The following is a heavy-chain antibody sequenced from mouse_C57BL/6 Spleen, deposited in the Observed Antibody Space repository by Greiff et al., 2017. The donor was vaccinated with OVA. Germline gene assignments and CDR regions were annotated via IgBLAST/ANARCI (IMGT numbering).Heavy chain of an antibody. D-gene: IGHD1-1*01. CDR1: GYTFTSYW. J-gene: IGHJ1*03. CDR3: AREDSDYGSSWYFDV. CDR2: INPSNGGT. V-gene: IGHV1-53*01. Sequence: VQLQQSGTELVKPGASVKLSCKASGYTFTSYWMHWVKQRPGQGLEWIGNINPSNGGTNYNEKFKSKATLTVDKSSSTAYMQLSSLTSEDSAVYYCAREDSDYGSSWYFDVWGTGTTVTVSS.